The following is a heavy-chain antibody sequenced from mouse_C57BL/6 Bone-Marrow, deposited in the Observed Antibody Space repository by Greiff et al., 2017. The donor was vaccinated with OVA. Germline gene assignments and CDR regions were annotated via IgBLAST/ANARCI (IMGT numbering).Heavy chain of an antibody. Sequence: VQLQQPGAELVKPGASVKMSCKASGYTFTSYWITWVKQRPGQGLEWIGDIYPGSGSTNYNEKFKSKATLTVDTSSSTAYMQLSSLTSEDSAVYYCVIYYGYDDWYFDVWGTGTTVTVSS. CDR1: GYTFTSYW. V-gene: IGHV1-55*01. CDR2: IYPGSGST. D-gene: IGHD2-2*01. CDR3: VIYYGYDDWYFDV. J-gene: IGHJ1*03.